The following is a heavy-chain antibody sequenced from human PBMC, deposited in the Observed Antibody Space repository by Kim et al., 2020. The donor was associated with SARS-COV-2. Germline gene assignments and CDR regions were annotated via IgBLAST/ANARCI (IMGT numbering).Heavy chain of an antibody. CDR2: INSKTDGGTT. J-gene: IGHJ6*02. CDR1: GFTFSNAW. CDR3: TTDPREGEGWGDYDFWSGYQGPYYGMDV. V-gene: IGHV3-15*01. Sequence: GGSLRLSCAASGFTFSNAWMSWVRQAPGKGLEWVGRINSKTDGGTTDYAAPVKGRFTISRDDSKNTLYLQMNSLKTEDTAVYYCTTDPREGEGWGDYDFWSGYQGPYYGMDVWGQGTTVHVSS. D-gene: IGHD3-3*01.